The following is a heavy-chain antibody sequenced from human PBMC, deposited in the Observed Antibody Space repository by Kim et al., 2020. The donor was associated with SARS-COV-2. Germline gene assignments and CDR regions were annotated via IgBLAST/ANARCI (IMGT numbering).Heavy chain of an antibody. J-gene: IGHJ4*02. CDR2: T. D-gene: IGHD5-12*01. V-gene: IGHV4-39*01. CDR3: ARRPGVDRGDY. Sequence: TYYNPSLKSRVTIYVDTSKNQFALKLSSVTAADTAVYYCARRPGVDRGDYRGQGTLVTVSS.